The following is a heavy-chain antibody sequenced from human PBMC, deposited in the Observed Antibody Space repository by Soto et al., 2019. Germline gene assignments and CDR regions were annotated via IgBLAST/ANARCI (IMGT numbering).Heavy chain of an antibody. D-gene: IGHD3-10*01. CDR2: IIPIFGTA. J-gene: IGHJ4*02. Sequence: SVKVSCKASGGTFSSYAISWVRQAPGQGLEWMGGIIPIFGTANYAQKFQGRVTITADESTSTAYMELSSLRSEDTAVYYCASTDYYGSGSYGYYFDCWGQGTLVTVSS. CDR1: GGTFSSYA. CDR3: ASTDYYGSGSYGYYFDC. V-gene: IGHV1-69*13.